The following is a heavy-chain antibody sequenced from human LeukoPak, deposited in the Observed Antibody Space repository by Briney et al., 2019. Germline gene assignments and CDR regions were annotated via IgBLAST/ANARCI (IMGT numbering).Heavy chain of an antibody. Sequence: GSSVKVSCKASGGTFSSYAISWVRQAPGQGLESMGGIVPIFGTANYAQKFQGRVTITADESTSTAYMELSSLRSDDTAVYYCARALSVVVPAAAGYWGQGTLVTVSS. CDR3: ARALSVVVPAAAGY. J-gene: IGHJ4*02. D-gene: IGHD2-2*01. CDR1: GGTFSSYA. V-gene: IGHV1-69*01. CDR2: IVPIFGTA.